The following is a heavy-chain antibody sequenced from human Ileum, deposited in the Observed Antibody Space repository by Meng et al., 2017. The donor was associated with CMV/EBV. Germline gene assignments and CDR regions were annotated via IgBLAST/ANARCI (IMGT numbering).Heavy chain of an antibody. D-gene: IGHD4/OR15-4a*01. J-gene: IGHJ4*02. CDR1: GDSVSSNIAA. V-gene: IGHV6-1*01. Sequence: QGQLQQSGPGLVNPSQTLSLTCAISGDSVSSNIAAWSWIRQSPSRGLEWLGRTYYRSKWYDDYAVSVKSRVTITPDTSKNQFSLHLNSVSPEDTAIYFCAREMGAHDYWGQGTLVTVSS. CDR2: TYYRSKWYD. CDR3: AREMGAHDY.